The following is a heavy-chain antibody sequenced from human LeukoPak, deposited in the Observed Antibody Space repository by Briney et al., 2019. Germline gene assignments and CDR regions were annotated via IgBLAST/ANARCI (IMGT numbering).Heavy chain of an antibody. CDR2: IYYSGTT. J-gene: IGHJ4*02. D-gene: IGHD5-18*01. CDR3: ARGSGYSYNEYFFDN. V-gene: IGHV4-39*07. CDR1: GGSISSSNYY. Sequence: SETLSLTCTVSGGSISSSNYYWGWIRQPPGKGLEWIGSIYYSGTTYYNPSLKSRVSISVDTSKNQFSLKLSSVTAADTALYYCARGSGYSYNEYFFDNWGQGTLVTVSS.